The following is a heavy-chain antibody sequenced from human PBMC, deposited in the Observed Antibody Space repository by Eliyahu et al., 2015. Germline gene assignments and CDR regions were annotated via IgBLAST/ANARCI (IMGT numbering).Heavy chain of an antibody. CDR1: XFSFXXYY. V-gene: IGHV3-11*01. J-gene: IGHJ6*02. D-gene: IGHD3-16*01. CDR2: ISSSDSTE. Sequence: QVQLVESGGGLVKPGGSLRXXCAASXFSFXXYYISWXRPAXGEXVEWVSYISSSDSTEYYADSVKGRFTISRDNAKNSLYLQMNSLRAEDTAVYYCARDRLESWHQYYGMDVWGQGTTVTVS. CDR3: ARDRLESWHQYYGMDV.